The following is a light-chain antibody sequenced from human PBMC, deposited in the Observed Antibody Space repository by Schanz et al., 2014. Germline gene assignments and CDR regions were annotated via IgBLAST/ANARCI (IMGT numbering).Light chain of an antibody. Sequence: QSALTQPASVSGSPGQSITISCSGTGNDIGMYNLVSWYQQHPGKAPKLIIYEGSARASGLFNRFSGSRSGITASLTISGLQADDEADYYCSSYTSSSTVVFGGGTKLTVL. V-gene: IGLV2-14*02. CDR2: EGS. CDR3: SSYTSSSTVV. CDR1: GNDIGMYNL. J-gene: IGLJ2*01.